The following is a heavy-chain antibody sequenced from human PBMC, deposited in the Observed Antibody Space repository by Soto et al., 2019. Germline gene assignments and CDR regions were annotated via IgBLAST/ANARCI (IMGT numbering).Heavy chain of an antibody. CDR2: IYYSGST. CDR3: ARHRIAALYSWFDP. Sequence: QVQLQESGPGLVKPSGTLSLTCAVSGGSISSSSYYWGWIRQPPGKGLEWIGSIYYSGSTYYNPSLKSRVTISVDTSKNQFSLKLSSVTAADTAVYYCARHRIAALYSWFDPWGQGTLVTVSS. J-gene: IGHJ5*02. CDR1: GGSISSSSYY. D-gene: IGHD6-13*01. V-gene: IGHV4-39*01.